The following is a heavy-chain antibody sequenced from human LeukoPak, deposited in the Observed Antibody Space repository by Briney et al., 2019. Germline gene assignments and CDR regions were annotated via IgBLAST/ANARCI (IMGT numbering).Heavy chain of an antibody. J-gene: IGHJ4*02. Sequence: GGSLRLSCAASGFTLSSYWMSWVRQAPGKGLEWVANINQFGSEKYYVDSVKGRFTISRDNAKNTLYLQMNSLRAEDTAVYYCAKAITGGYPLYFDYWGQGTLVTVSS. D-gene: IGHD7-27*01. CDR2: INQFGSEK. V-gene: IGHV3-7*03. CDR3: AKAITGGYPLYFDY. CDR1: GFTLSSYW.